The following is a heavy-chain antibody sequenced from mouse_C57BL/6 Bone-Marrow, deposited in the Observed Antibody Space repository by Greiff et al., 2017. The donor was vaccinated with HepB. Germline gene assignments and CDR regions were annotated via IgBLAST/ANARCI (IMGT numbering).Heavy chain of an antibody. V-gene: IGHV1-9*01. CDR2: ILPGSGCT. D-gene: IGHD3-2*02. J-gene: IGHJ2*01. Sequence: QVQLQQSGAELMKPGASVKLSCKATGYTFTGYWIEWVKQRPGHGLEWIGEILPGSGCTNYNEKFKGKATFTADTSSNTAYMQLSSLTTEDSAIYYCARGRGTAQATYYFDYWGQGTTLTVSS. CDR3: ARGRGTAQATYYFDY. CDR1: GYTFTGYW.